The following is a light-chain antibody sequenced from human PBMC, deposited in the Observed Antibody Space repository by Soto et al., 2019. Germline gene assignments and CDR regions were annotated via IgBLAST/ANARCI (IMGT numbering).Light chain of an antibody. CDR2: AAS. J-gene: IGKJ1*01. Sequence: DVQVTQSPYSLYASXVDGVTISXXASQSISSSFNWYQQKPGKAPKLLIYAASSLQSGVPSRFSGSGSGTDFTLTISSLQPEDFATYSCQHSDSIPWTFGQGTKVAIK. CDR1: QSISSS. V-gene: IGKV1-39*01. CDR3: QHSDSIPWT.